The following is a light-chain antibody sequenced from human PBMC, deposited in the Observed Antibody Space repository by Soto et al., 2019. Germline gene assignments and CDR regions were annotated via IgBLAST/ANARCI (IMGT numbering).Light chain of an antibody. J-gene: IGLJ3*02. CDR3: CSYAGSRRV. CDR1: SSDVGSYNL. CDR2: EVS. V-gene: IGLV2-23*02. Sequence: QSALTQPASVSGSPGQSITISCTGTSSDVGSYNLVSWYQQHPGKAPKLMIYEVSKRPSGVSNRFSGSKSGNTASLTISGLQAEDEAYYYCCSYAGSRRVFGGGTKLTVL.